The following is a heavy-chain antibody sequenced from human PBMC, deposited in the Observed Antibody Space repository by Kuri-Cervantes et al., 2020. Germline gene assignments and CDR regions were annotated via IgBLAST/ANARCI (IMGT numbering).Heavy chain of an antibody. Sequence: GGSLRLSCAASGFTFINAWMSWVRQAPGKGLEWVGRIKSKTDGGATDYAAPVKGRFTISRDDSKNTLYLQMNSLKTEDTAVYYCAKGAMAMTEKYFHYWGQGTLVTVSS. D-gene: IGHD5-24*01. CDR1: GFTFINAW. V-gene: IGHV3-15*01. CDR2: IKSKTDGGAT. J-gene: IGHJ4*02. CDR3: AKGAMAMTEKYFHY.